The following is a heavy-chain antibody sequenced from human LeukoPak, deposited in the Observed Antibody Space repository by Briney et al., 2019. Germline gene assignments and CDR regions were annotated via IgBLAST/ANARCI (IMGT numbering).Heavy chain of an antibody. CDR2: FDPEDGET. CDR3: ASAYYYGPGRKGGRPYYFDY. D-gene: IGHD3-10*01. J-gene: IGHJ4*02. V-gene: IGHV1-24*01. CDR1: GYTLTELS. Sequence: ASVKVSCKVSGYTLTELSMHWVRQAPGKGLEWMGSFDPEDGETIYAQKFQGRVTMTEDTSTDTAYMELSSLRSEDTAVYYCASAYYYGPGRKGGRPYYFDYWGQGTLVTVSS.